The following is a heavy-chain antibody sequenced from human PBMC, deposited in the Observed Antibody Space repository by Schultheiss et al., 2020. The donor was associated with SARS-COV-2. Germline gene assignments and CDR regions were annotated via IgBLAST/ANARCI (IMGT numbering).Heavy chain of an antibody. V-gene: IGHV4-34*01. CDR1: GGSISSYY. Sequence: SETLSLTCTVSGGSISSYYWSWIRQPPGKGLEWIGEINHSGSTNYNPSLKSRVTISVDTSKNQFSLKLSSVTAADTAVFYCARVGGYCSGGSCYRDYWGQGTLVTVSS. J-gene: IGHJ4*02. D-gene: IGHD2-15*01. CDR3: ARVGGYCSGGSCYRDY. CDR2: INHSGST.